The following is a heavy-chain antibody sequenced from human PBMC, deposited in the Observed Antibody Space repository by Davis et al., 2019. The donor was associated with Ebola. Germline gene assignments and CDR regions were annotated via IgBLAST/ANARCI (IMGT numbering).Heavy chain of an antibody. CDR3: TSYGGGSSSGVDY. CDR2: ISSSSSTI. D-gene: IGHD6-6*01. CDR1: GFTFSSYS. V-gene: IGHV3-48*01. Sequence: GGSLRLSCAASGFTFSSYSMNWVRQAPGKGLEWVSYISSSSSTIYYADSVKGRFTISRDNAKNSLYLQMNSLKTEDTAVYYCTSYGGGSSSGVDYWGQGTLVTVSS. J-gene: IGHJ4*02.